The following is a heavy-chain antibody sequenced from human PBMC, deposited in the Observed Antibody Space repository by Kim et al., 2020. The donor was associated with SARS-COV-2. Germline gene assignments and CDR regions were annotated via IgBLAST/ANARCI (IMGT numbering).Heavy chain of an antibody. D-gene: IGHD6-13*01. CDR3: ARGLSSSWYENSKFWFDP. J-gene: IGHJ5*02. CDR1: GGSISSSSYY. CDR2: IYYSGST. V-gene: IGHV4-39*07. Sequence: SETLSLTCTVSGGSISSSSYYWGWIRQPPGKGLEWIGSIYYSGSTYYNPSLKSRVTISVDTSKNQFSLKLSSVTAADTAVYYCARGLSSSWYENSKFWFDPWGQGTLVTVSS.